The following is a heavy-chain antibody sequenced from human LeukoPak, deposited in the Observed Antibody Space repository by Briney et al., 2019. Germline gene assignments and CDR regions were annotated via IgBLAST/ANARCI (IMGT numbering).Heavy chain of an antibody. V-gene: IGHV3-23*01. D-gene: IGHD6-13*01. CDR1: GFTFSSYA. CDR2: ISGSGGST. CDR3: AVGLDGSSWYPLSPGYFQH. J-gene: IGHJ1*01. Sequence: GSLRLSCAASGFTFSSYAMSWVRQAPGKGLEWVSAISGSGGSTYYADSVKGRFTISRDNSKNTLYLQMNSLRAEDTAVYYCAVGLDGSSWYPLSPGYFQHWGQGTLVTVSS.